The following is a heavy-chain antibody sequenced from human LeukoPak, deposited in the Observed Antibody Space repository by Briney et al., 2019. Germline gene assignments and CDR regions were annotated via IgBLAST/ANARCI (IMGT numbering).Heavy chain of an antibody. CDR2: ISAYNGNT. V-gene: IGHV1-18*01. D-gene: IGHD3-16*02. Sequence: ASVKVSCTASGYTFTSYGISWVRQAPGQGLEWMGWISAYNGNTNYAQKLQGRVTMTTDTSTSTAYMELRSMRSDDTAVYYFARDPGPLPKTLRLVWGELSGDVAFDIRGQGTMVTSLQ. CDR3: ARDPGPLPKTLRLVWGELSGDVAFDI. CDR1: GYTFTSYG. J-gene: IGHJ3*02.